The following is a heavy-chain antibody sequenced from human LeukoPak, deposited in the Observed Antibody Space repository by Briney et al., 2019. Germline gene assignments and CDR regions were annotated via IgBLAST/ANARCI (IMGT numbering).Heavy chain of an antibody. V-gene: IGHV3-7*01. CDR2: IKEDGSET. Sequence: PGGSLRLSCTGAGFTFSSHWMSWVRQAPGRGREWVANIKEDGSETYYLDSVKGRFTISRDNAKNSLYLQMNSLRAEDTAAYYCARIDIAVASAFILDAFAISGQGTMVTVSS. CDR3: ARIDIAVASAFILDAFAI. J-gene: IGHJ3*02. D-gene: IGHD2-2*01. CDR1: GFTFSSHW.